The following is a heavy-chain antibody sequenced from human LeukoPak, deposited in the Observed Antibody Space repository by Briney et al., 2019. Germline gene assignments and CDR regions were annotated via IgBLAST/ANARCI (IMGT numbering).Heavy chain of an antibody. V-gene: IGHV1-2*02. CDR2: INPNSGDT. CDR3: ATLMAHLDY. D-gene: IGHD2-8*01. Sequence: ASVKVSCKAFGYTFTDYHMHWVRQAPGQGLEWMGWINPNSGDTNYAQKFQGRVTMTRDTTISTAYMELSRLRSDDTAVFYCATLMAHLDYWGQGTLVTVSS. J-gene: IGHJ4*02. CDR1: GYTFTDYH.